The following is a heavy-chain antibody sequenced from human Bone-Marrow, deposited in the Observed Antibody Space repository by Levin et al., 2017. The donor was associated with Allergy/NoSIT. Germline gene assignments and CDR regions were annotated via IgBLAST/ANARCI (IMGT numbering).Heavy chain of an antibody. Sequence: ESLKISCKGSGYNFADFWIAWVRQMPGRGLEWMGITYPDDSESRYAPSFRGHVTISADKSATTAYLQWSRLKASDTAMYFCARPRSCNSIACDAFDVWGPGTMVAVPS. CDR2: TYPDDSES. D-gene: IGHD2/OR15-2a*01. CDR3: ARPRSCNSIACDAFDV. CDR1: GYNFADFW. V-gene: IGHV5-51*01. J-gene: IGHJ3*01.